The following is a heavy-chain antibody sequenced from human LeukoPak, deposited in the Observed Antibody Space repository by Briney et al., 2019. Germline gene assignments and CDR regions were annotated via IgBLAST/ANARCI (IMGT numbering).Heavy chain of an antibody. CDR1: GYTFTSHS. CDR3: ARYTDGYNIFDY. CDR2: INPSGGST. D-gene: IGHD5-24*01. J-gene: IGHJ4*02. Sequence: ASAKVSCKASGYTFTSHSLHWVRQAPGQGCEWMGIINPSGGSTSYAQKFQGRVTMTRDTSTTTVYMELSSLRSEDTAVYYCARYTDGYNIFDYWGQGTLVTVSS. V-gene: IGHV1-46*01.